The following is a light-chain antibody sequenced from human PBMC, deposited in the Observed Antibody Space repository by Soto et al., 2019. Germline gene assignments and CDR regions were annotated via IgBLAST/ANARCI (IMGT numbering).Light chain of an antibody. CDR2: SAS. V-gene: IGKV1-39*01. J-gene: IGKJ4*01. Sequence: DIQMTQSPSSLSASVGDRVTITCRASQNINSYLNWYQQKPGKSPRLLIYSASNLQTGVPSGFSGTGPGTDFTLTNSSLQTEDFATYYCQQTQSFPLTFGGGTKVE. CDR1: QNINSY. CDR3: QQTQSFPLT.